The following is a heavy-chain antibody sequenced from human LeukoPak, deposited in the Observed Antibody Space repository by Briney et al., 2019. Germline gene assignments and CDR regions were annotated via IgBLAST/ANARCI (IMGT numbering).Heavy chain of an antibody. Sequence: GGSLRLSCAASGFIFSTYSVNWVRQAPGKGLEWVASISASGNQIYYADSVKGRFTISRDNGANSLSLQMNSLRADDTAVYYCATKQWLAPPPDSWGQGTPVTVSS. D-gene: IGHD6-19*01. V-gene: IGHV3-21*01. J-gene: IGHJ4*02. CDR3: ATKQWLAPPPDS. CDR2: ISASGNQI. CDR1: GFIFSTYS.